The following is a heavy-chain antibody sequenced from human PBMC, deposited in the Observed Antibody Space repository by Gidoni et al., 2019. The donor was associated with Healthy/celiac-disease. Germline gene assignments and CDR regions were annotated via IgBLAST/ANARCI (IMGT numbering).Heavy chain of an antibody. D-gene: IGHD3-22*01. Sequence: QVQLVQSGAEVKKPGASLNVSCKASGYTFTGYYMHWLQQAPGQGLEWMGWINPNSGGTNYEQKFQGRVTMTRETSTSTAYMELRRLRSDDTAVYYCARAWGGVTDGSSGYNYWGQGTLVTVSS. CDR3: ARAWGGVTDGSSGYNY. J-gene: IGHJ4*02. CDR1: GYTFTGYY. V-gene: IGHV1-2*02. CDR2: INPNSGGT.